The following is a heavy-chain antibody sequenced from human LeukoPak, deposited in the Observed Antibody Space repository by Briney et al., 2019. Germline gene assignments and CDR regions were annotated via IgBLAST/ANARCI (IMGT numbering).Heavy chain of an antibody. CDR2: ISDSGANT. V-gene: IGHV3-23*01. CDR1: GFTFSTYA. Sequence: GGSLRLSCAASGFTFSTYAMSWVRQAPGKGPEWVSTISDSGANTYYADSVRGRFTISRDNSKNTLYLQKNSLRADDTAIYYCAKSMTLQWRGFFDLWGRGTHVTVSS. D-gene: IGHD6-19*01. J-gene: IGHJ2*01. CDR3: AKSMTLQWRGFFDL.